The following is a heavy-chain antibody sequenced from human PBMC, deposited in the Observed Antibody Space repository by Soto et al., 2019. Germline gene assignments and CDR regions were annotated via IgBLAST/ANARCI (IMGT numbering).Heavy chain of an antibody. J-gene: IGHJ4*02. Sequence: EVQLVESGGGLVKPGGSLRLSCAASGFTFNNAWMNWVRQAPGNGLEWVDRIKSRGDGGTTDYSVAVKGRFTISRDDTANTLYLQMNSVKTEDTAVYYCTTHVWWILSYWGQRTLVTVSS. D-gene: IGHD2-15*01. V-gene: IGHV3-15*07. CDR1: GFTFNNAW. CDR2: IKSRGDGGTT. CDR3: TTHVWWILSY.